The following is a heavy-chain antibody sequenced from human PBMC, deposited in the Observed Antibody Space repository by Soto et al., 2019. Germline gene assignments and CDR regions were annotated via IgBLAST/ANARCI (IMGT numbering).Heavy chain of an antibody. J-gene: IGHJ4*02. Sequence: EVQLLESGGGLVQPGGSLRLSCAAFGFTFSSYAMTWVRQAPGKGLEWVSAISESGTITYHADSVRGRFTISRDNSKNTVYLQMTSLRVGDTAVYFCAKGGRRRGSYPPLDFWGQGTLVTVSS. V-gene: IGHV3-23*01. D-gene: IGHD3-16*01. CDR3: AKGGRRRGSYPPLDF. CDR1: GFTFSSYA. CDR2: ISESGTIT.